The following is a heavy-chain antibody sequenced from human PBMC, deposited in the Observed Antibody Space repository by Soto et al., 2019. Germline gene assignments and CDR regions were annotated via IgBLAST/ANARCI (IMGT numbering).Heavy chain of an antibody. D-gene: IGHD6-13*01. CDR3: AKLPRSTSDAWYFDL. J-gene: IGHJ2*01. CDR2: ISSSDTYI. CDR1: EFTFSSYS. Sequence: GGSLRLSCVASEFTFSSYSMNWVRQAPGKGLEWVSSISSSDTYIYYADSVKGRFTISRDNSKNTLYLQMNSLRAEDTAVYYCAKLPRSTSDAWYFDLWGRGTLVTVSS. V-gene: IGHV3-21*04.